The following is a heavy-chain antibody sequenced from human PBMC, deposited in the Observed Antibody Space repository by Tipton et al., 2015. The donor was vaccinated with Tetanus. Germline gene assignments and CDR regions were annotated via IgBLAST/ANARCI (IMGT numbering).Heavy chain of an antibody. CDR2: ISASGSII. CDR3: ACHRHSNWFDY. D-gene: IGHD6-13*01. V-gene: IGHV3-48*02. CDR1: GFTFSDYN. J-gene: IGHJ4*02. Sequence: SLRLSCAASGFTFSDYNMNWVRQAPGKGLEWVSYISASGSIIFYADSVRGRFTVSRDNAKDSLYLQMNSLRDEDTAVYFCACHRHSNWFDYWGQGTLVTVSS.